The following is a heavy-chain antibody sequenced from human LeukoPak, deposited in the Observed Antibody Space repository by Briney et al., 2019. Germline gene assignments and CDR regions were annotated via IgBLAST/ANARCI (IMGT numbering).Heavy chain of an antibody. CDR1: GFTVSSNY. D-gene: IGHD1-7*01. J-gene: IGHJ4*02. Sequence: PGGSLRLSCAASGFTVSSNYMSWVRQAPGKGLEWVSVIYSGGSTYYADSVKGRFTISRDNSKNTLYLQMNSLRAEDTAVYYCAREPPSQGITGTTVYWGQGTLDTVSS. CDR3: AREPPSQGITGTTVY. CDR2: IYSGGST. V-gene: IGHV3-66*02.